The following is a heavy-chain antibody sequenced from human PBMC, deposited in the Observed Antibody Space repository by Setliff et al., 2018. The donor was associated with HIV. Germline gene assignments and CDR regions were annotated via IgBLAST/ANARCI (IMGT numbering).Heavy chain of an antibody. J-gene: IGHJ4*02. Sequence: ASVKVSCKVSGYTLTELSRHWVRQAPGKGLEWMGGFDPEDGETIYAQKFQGRVTVTEDTSTDTAYMELSSLGSEDTAVYYCASYFHSSGRFDYWGQGTLVTVSS. CDR3: ASYFHSSGRFDY. V-gene: IGHV1-24*01. CDR2: FDPEDGET. D-gene: IGHD6-19*01. CDR1: GYTLTELS.